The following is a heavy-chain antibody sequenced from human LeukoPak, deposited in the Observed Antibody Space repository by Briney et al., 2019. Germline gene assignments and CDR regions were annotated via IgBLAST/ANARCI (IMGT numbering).Heavy chain of an antibody. CDR1: GFTVSSNY. J-gene: IGHJ4*02. CDR3: ARDLGWLQSDY. Sequence: PGRSLRLSCAASGFTVSSNYMSWVRQAPGKGLEWVSVVYSGGSTYYADSVKGRFTISRDNSKNTLYLQMNSLRAEDTAVYYCARDLGWLQSDYWGQGTLVTVSS. V-gene: IGHV3-53*01. CDR2: VYSGGST. D-gene: IGHD5-24*01.